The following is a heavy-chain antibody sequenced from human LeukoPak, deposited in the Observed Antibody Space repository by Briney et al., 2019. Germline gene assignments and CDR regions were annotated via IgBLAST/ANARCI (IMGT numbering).Heavy chain of an antibody. CDR2: INWNGGGT. CDR3: ARRQSGSYYSGGGSFDY. V-gene: IGHV3-20*01. Sequence: GGSLRLSCAASGFTFSSYAMSWVRQAPGKGLEWVSGINWNGGGTGYADSVKGRFTISRDNAKNTLYLQMNSLRAEDTALYHCARRQSGSYYSGGGSFDYWGQGTLVTVSS. J-gene: IGHJ4*02. D-gene: IGHD1-26*01. CDR1: GFTFSSYA.